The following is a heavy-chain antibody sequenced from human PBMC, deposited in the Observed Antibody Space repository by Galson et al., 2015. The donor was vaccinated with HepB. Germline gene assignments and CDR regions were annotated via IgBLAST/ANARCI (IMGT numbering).Heavy chain of an antibody. V-gene: IGHV1-69*01. CDR3: ARGIVVVPAAFIAFDI. Sequence: QSGAEVKKPGESLRISCKASGGTFSSYAISWVRQAPGQGLEWMGGIIPIFGTANYAQKFQGRVTITADESTSTAYMELSSLRSEDTAVYYCARGIVVVPAAFIAFDIWGQGTMVTVSS. CDR1: GGTFSSYA. J-gene: IGHJ3*02. CDR2: IIPIFGTA. D-gene: IGHD2-2*01.